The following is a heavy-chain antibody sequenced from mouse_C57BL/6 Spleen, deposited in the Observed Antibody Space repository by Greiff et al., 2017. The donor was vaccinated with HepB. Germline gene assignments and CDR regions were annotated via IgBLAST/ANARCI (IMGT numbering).Heavy chain of an antibody. CDR3: TTGPYYFDY. V-gene: IGHV14-4*01. CDR2: IDPENGDT. Sequence: EVKLQQSGAELVRPGASVKLSCTASGFNIKDDYMHWVKQRPEQGLEWIGWIDPENGDTEYASKFQSKATITADTSSNTAYLQLSSLTSEDTAVYYCTTGPYYFDYWGQGTTLTVSS. J-gene: IGHJ2*01. CDR1: GFNIKDDY.